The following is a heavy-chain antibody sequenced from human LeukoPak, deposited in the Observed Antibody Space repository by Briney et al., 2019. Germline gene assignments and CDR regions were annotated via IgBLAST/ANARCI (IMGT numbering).Heavy chain of an antibody. Sequence: SETLSLTCTVSGGSISSYYWSWIRQSPGKGLEWIGWSYHRGSTSYNPSLKSRVTMSLDTSKSQFSLRLSSVTAADTAVYFCARHPFATPFDYWGPGTLVTVSS. CDR2: SYHRGST. CDR1: GGSISSYY. J-gene: IGHJ4*02. CDR3: ARHPFATPFDY. V-gene: IGHV4-59*08. D-gene: IGHD2-15*01.